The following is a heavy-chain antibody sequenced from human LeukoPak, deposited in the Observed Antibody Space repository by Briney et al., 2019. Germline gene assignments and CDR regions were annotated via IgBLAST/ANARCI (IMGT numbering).Heavy chain of an antibody. V-gene: IGHV3-64*01. J-gene: IGHJ4*02. Sequence: GGSLRLSCAASGFTFSSYAMHWVRQAPGKGLEYVSAISSNGGSTYYANSVKGRFTISRDNSKNTLYLQMGSRRAEDMAVYYCARYSSGFDYWGQGTLVTVSS. CDR1: GFTFSSYA. CDR3: ARYSSGFDY. CDR2: ISSNGGST. D-gene: IGHD6-19*01.